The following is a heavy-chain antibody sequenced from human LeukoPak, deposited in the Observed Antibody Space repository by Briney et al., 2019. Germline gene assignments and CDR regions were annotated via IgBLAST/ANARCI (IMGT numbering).Heavy chain of an antibody. Sequence: GGSLRLSCAASGFTFSNYALSWVRQAPGKGLEWVSDISGSGGSTYYADSVKGRFTISRDNSKNTMYLQMNSLRAEDTAIYYCAKGHRAGQPYYDHTGSVFDYWGQGILVTVSS. V-gene: IGHV3-23*01. D-gene: IGHD3-22*01. CDR1: GFTFSNYA. CDR3: AKGHRAGQPYYDHTGSVFDY. J-gene: IGHJ4*02. CDR2: ISGSGGST.